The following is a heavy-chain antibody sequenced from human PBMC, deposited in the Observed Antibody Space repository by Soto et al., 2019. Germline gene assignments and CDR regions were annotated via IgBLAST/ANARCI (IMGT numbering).Heavy chain of an antibody. CDR2: ISSSSSYI. V-gene: IGHV3-21*01. Sequence: GGSLRLSCAASGFTFSSYSMNWVRQAPGKGLEWVSSISSSSSYIYYADSVKGRFTISRDNAKNSLYLQMNSLRAEDTAVYYCARLLLRSYAPHGVDVWGQGTTVTVSS. D-gene: IGHD3-22*01. J-gene: IGHJ6*02. CDR1: GFTFSSYS. CDR3: ARLLLRSYAPHGVDV.